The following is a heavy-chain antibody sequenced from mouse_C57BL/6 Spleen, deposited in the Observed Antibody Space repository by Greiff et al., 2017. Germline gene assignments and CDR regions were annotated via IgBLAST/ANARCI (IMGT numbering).Heavy chain of an antibody. D-gene: IGHD2-2*01. CDR3: ARSGDYYGYDGFAY. Sequence: QVQLQQSDAELVKPGASVKISCKVSGYTFTDHTIHWMKQRPEQGLEWIGYIHPNSGSTNYNEKFKSKATLTVDKSSSTAYMQLSSLTSEDSAVYYCARSGDYYGYDGFAYWGQGTLVTVSA. CDR2: IHPNSGST. V-gene: IGHV1-78*01. J-gene: IGHJ3*01. CDR1: GYTFTDHT.